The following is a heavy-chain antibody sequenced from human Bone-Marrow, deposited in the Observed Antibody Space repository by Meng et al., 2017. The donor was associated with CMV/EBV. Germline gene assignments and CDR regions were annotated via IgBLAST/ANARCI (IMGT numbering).Heavy chain of an antibody. J-gene: IGHJ4*02. CDR1: DGSFSDIY. V-gene: IGHV4-34*01. CDR3: AIGGGGYYPFYFDS. CDR2: IHHNGKT. D-gene: IGHD3-3*01. Sequence: GSLRLSCAVYDGSFSDIYWTWVRQSPEKGLEWIGEIHHNGKTNYNPSLKNRVTISLRTSANQFSLEVTSVTAADTAVYYCAIGGGGYYPFYFDSWGQGTLVTVSS.